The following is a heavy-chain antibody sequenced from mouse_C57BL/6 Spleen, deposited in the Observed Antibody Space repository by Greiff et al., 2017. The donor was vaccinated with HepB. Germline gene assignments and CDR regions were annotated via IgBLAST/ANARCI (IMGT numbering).Heavy chain of an antibody. Sequence: EVQLQQSGAELVRPGASVKLSCTASRFNIKDDYMHWVKQRPEQGLEWIGWIDPENGDTEYASKFQGKATITADTSSNTAYLQLSSLTSEDTAVYYCTTYGYDPYFDYWGQGTTLTVSS. V-gene: IGHV14-4*01. D-gene: IGHD2-2*01. J-gene: IGHJ2*01. CDR3: TTYGYDPYFDY. CDR1: RFNIKDDY. CDR2: IDPENGDT.